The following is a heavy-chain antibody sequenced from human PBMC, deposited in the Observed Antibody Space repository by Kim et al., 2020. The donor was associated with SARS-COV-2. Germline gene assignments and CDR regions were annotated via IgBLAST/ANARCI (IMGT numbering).Heavy chain of an antibody. CDR1: GYTFTSYA. CDR2: INTNTGNP. V-gene: IGHV7-4-1*02. Sequence: ASVKVSCKASGYTFTSYAMNWVRQAPGQGLEWMGWINTNTGNPTYAQGFTGRFVFSLDTSVSTAYLQISSLKAEDTAVYYCARKPPGGTTVRNYYYYGMDVWGQGTTVTVSS. D-gene: IGHD4-17*01. J-gene: IGHJ6*02. CDR3: ARKPPGGTTVRNYYYYGMDV.